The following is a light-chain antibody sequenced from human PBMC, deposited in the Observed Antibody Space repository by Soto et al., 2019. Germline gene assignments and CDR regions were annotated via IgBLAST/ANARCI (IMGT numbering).Light chain of an antibody. Sequence: DIQMTQSPSTLSASVGDRVTITCRASQTISSWLAWYQQKPGKAPKLLIHRASSLESGVPSRFSGSGSGAEFTLTISSLQPDDFATYYCQHYDSYSGTFGPGTEVDIK. CDR3: QHYDSYSGT. CDR1: QTISSW. V-gene: IGKV1-5*03. J-gene: IGKJ3*01. CDR2: RAS.